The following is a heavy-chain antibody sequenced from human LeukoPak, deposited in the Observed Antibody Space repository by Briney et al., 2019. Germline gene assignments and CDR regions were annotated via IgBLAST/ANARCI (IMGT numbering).Heavy chain of an antibody. CDR1: GGTFSSYA. D-gene: IGHD1-26*01. V-gene: IGHV1-69*06. CDR3: ARDGLVGGIRGSPLDV. Sequence: ASVKVSCKASGGTFSSYAISWVRQAPGQGLEWMGGIIPIFGTANYAQKFQGRVTITADKSTSTAYMELRSLRSDDTAVYYCARDGLVGGIRGSPLDVWGQGTMVTVSS. CDR2: IIPIFGTA. J-gene: IGHJ3*01.